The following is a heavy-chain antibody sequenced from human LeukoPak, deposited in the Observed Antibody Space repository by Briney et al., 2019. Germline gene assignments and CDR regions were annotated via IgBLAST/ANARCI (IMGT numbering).Heavy chain of an antibody. Sequence: ASVKVSCKASGYTFTSYYMHWVRQAPGQGLEWMGIINPNGGSTSYAQKFQGRVTMTRDTSTSTVYMELSSLRSEDTAVYYCARDAIFGVYYYFYGMDVWGQGTTVTVSS. J-gene: IGHJ6*02. D-gene: IGHD3-3*01. CDR2: INPNGGST. V-gene: IGHV1-46*01. CDR1: GYTFTSYY. CDR3: ARDAIFGVYYYFYGMDV.